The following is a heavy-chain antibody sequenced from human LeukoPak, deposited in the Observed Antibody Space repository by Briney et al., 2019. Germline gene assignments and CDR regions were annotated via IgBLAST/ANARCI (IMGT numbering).Heavy chain of an antibody. CDR1: GGTSSSYA. CDR3: ARPSYYDSSSYYGY. Sequence: ASVKVSCKASGGTSSSYAISWVRQAPGQGLEWMGRIIPILGIANYAQKFQGRVTITADKSTSTAYMELSSLRSEDTAVYYCARPSYYDSSSYYGYWGQGTLVTVSS. CDR2: IIPILGIA. D-gene: IGHD3-22*01. V-gene: IGHV1-69*04. J-gene: IGHJ4*02.